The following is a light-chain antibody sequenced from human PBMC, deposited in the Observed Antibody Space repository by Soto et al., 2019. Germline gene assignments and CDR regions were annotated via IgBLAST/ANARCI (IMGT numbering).Light chain of an antibody. CDR2: SNI. CDR3: AAWDDSLNGYV. CDR1: SSNIGSNT. Sequence: QSVLAQPPSASGTPGQRVTISCSGSSSNIGSNTVNWYQQLPGTATKLLIYSNIQRPSGVPDRFSGSKSGTSASLDITGLQSEDEADYYCAAWDDSLNGYVFGTGTKVTVL. J-gene: IGLJ1*01. V-gene: IGLV1-44*01.